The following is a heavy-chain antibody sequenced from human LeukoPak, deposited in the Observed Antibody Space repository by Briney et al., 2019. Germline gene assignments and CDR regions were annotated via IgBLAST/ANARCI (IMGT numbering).Heavy chain of an antibody. CDR2: ISSSSSTI. D-gene: IGHD3-16*01. V-gene: IGHV3-48*04. CDR3: ARGGGLDV. CDR1: GFTFSSYS. J-gene: IGHJ6*02. Sequence: GGSLRLSCAASGFTFSSYSMNWVRQAPGKGLEWVSYISSSSSTIYYADAVKGRFTISRDNAKNSLYLQMSNLRAEDTAVYFCARGGGLDVWGQGATVTVSS.